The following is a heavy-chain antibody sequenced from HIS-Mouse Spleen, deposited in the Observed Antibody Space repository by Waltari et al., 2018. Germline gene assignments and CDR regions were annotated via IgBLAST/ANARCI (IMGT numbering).Heavy chain of an antibody. CDR2: ISYDGSKK. D-gene: IGHD3-22*01. CDR3: ARDQNHYYDSSGYYSYFDY. V-gene: IGHV3-30*04. J-gene: IGHJ4*02. Sequence: QVQLVESGGGVVQPGRSLRLSCAASGFTFSSYAMHWVRQAPGKGLEWVAVISYDGSKKYYADSVKGRFTISRDNSKNTLYLQMNSLRAEDTAVYYCARDQNHYYDSSGYYSYFDYWGQGTLVTVSS. CDR1: GFTFSSYA.